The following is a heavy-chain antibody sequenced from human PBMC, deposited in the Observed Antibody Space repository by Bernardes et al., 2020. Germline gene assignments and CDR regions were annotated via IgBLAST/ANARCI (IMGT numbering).Heavy chain of an antibody. V-gene: IGHV3-48*01. CDR3: ATSSGIVGPYPLDN. J-gene: IGHJ4*02. CDR2: ISSSSRTV. CDR1: GFTFSSYS. D-gene: IGHD1-26*01. Sequence: VGSLRLSCAASGFTFSSYSMNWVRQAPGKGLEWVSYISSSSRTVYYADSMKGRFTISRDNAKNSLYLQMNSLRAEDTAVYYCATSSGIVGPYPLDNWGQGTLVAVSS.